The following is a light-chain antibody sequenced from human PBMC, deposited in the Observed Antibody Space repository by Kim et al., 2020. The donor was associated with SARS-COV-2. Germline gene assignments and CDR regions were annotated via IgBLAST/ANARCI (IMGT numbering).Light chain of an antibody. CDR1: NNNVGDQG. CDR2: RNN. Sequence: TATLTCTGDNNNVGDQGAAWLQQHQGHPPKLLSYRNNKRPSGISERFSASRSGNTASLTITGLQPEDEADYYCSVWDRSLSAWVFGGGTQLTVL. J-gene: IGLJ3*02. V-gene: IGLV10-54*04. CDR3: SVWDRSLSAWV.